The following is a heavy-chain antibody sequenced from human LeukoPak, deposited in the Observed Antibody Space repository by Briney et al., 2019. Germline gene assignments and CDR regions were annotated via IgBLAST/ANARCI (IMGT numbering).Heavy chain of an antibody. V-gene: IGHV4-39*02. CDR1: GFTFSSYA. CDR3: ARSSGTGTFSY. D-gene: IGHD6-25*01. J-gene: IGHJ4*02. CDR2: VYYGRSP. Sequence: GSLRLSCAASGFTFSSYAMSWVRQAPGKGLEWIGSVYYGRSPYFNPSLESRATISVDTSKNHFSLKMSSVTAADTAVYYCARSSGTGTFSYWGQGTLVTVSS.